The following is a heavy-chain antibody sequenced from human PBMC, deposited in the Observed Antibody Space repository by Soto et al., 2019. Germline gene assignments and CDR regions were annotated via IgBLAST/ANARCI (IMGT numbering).Heavy chain of an antibody. CDR3: AKDREVVGSSDHFDY. J-gene: IGHJ4*02. CDR1: GFACISFA. CDR2: ISYDGSNK. Sequence: SLRLSCEASGFACISFAMHWVRQAPGKGLEWVAVISYDGSNKYYADSVKGRFTISRDNSRNTLYLQMNSLRAEDTAVYYCAKDREVVGSSDHFDYWGQGTLVTVSS. D-gene: IGHD2-2*01. V-gene: IGHV3-30*18.